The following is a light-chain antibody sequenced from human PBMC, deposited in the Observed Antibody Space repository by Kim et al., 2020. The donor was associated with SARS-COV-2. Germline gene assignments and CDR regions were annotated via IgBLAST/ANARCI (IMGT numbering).Light chain of an antibody. V-gene: IGKV1-39*01. CDR1: QSIGDY. CDR2: TAS. J-gene: IGKJ1*01. Sequence: VSVGDRVTLPCRASQSIGDYLNWYQQKPGKAPNLLLYTASTLQGGVPSRFSGSGSGTDFTLTVSSLQPEDFATYYCQQSYGTPRAFGQGTKGDIK. CDR3: QQSYGTPRA.